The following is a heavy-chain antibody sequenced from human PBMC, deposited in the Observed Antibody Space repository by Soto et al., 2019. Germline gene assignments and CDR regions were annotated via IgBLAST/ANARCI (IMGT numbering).Heavy chain of an antibody. J-gene: IGHJ4*02. CDR1: GDTFSDYY. Sequence: QVQLMQSGAEVKKPGASVKVSCKASGDTFSDYYIHWVRQAPGQGLEWMGTVNPSGGHTTYSQHSVGRVTMTRETSPSTLHMGLTSLTSEDTAVYYCARGGHVVVVTAALDSWGQGPLVPVSS. D-gene: IGHD2-21*02. CDR3: ARGGHVVVVTAALDS. V-gene: IGHV1-46*01. CDR2: VNPSGGHT.